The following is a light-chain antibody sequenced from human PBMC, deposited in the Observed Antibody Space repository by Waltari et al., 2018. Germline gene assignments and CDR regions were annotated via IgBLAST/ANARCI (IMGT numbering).Light chain of an antibody. Sequence: SYELTQPPSVSVSPGQTASITCSGDNLGDQSACWYQQKPGQSPVLVIYLDTKRPSAIPERFSGSKSGNTATLTISGTQTMDEADYYCQAWDSSTYVFGTGTKVTVL. J-gene: IGLJ1*01. CDR2: LDT. CDR3: QAWDSSTYV. V-gene: IGLV3-1*01. CDR1: NLGDQS.